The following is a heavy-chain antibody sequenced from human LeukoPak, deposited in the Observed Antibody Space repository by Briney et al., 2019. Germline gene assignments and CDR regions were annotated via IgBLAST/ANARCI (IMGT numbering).Heavy chain of an antibody. D-gene: IGHD3-10*01. V-gene: IGHV3-48*04. Sequence: GGSLRLSCAASGFTFSSYSMNWVRQAPGKGLEWVSYISSSSSTIYYADSVKGRFTISRDNAKNSLYLQMNSLRAEDTAVYYCARERVWFGELLFPYYFDYWGQGTLVTVSS. CDR3: ARERVWFGELLFPYYFDY. CDR1: GFTFSSYS. J-gene: IGHJ4*02. CDR2: ISSSSSTI.